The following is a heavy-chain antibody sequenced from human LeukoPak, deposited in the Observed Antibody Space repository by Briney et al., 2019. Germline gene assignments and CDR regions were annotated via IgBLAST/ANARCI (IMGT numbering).Heavy chain of an antibody. CDR3: AGHHPRNTVDF. J-gene: IGHJ4*02. D-gene: IGHD2/OR15-2a*01. CDR2: ISDIGSV. CDR1: GGSISSYY. V-gene: IGHV4-59*08. Sequence: ASETLSLTCTVSGGSISSYYWSWIRQPPGKGLEWIAYISDIGSVNYNPSLKSRVTISLDTSKNQFSLKLSSVTAADTAVYYCAGHHPRNTVDFWGQGTLVTVSS.